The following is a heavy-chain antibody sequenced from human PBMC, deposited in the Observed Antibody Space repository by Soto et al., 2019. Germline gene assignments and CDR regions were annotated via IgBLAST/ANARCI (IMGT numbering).Heavy chain of an antibody. J-gene: IGHJ4*02. Sequence: QVQLVQSGAEVKKPGASVKVSCKASGYTFTSYGISWVRQAPGQGLEWMGWISANNGNTNYAQKIQGRVTMTTDTSTSTAYMELRSRRSDDTPVYYCARDGRYSGSYGGYYFDYWGQGPLVTVSS. CDR2: ISANNGNT. CDR3: ARDGRYSGSYGGYYFDY. V-gene: IGHV1-18*01. D-gene: IGHD1-26*01. CDR1: GYTFTSYG.